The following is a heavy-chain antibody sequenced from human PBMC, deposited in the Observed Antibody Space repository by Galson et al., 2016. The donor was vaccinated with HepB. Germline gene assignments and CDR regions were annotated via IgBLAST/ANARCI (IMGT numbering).Heavy chain of an antibody. CDR3: IRGKNNAWYAYKRSNYYTMEV. J-gene: IGHJ6*02. D-gene: IGHD3-10*01. CDR2: ISYSNAV. Sequence: SLRLSCAASGFDFSRYEMNWVRKSPGKGLEWLSHISYSNAVSYAAAVKGRFTISSDNARDSLFLEMRNLRVEDTATYYCIRGKNNAWYAYKRSNYYTMEVWGRGTSVIVSS. CDR1: GFDFSRYE. V-gene: IGHV3-48*03.